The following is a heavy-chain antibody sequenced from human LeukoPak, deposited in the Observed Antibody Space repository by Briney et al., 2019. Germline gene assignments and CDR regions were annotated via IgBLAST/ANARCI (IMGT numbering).Heavy chain of an antibody. Sequence: GASVKVSCKASGYTFTGYYMHWVRQAPGQGLEWMGWINPNSGGTNYAQKFQGRVTMTRDTSISTAYMELSRLRSDDTVVYYCARGIRNTYYYDSSGYSPVYWGQGTLVTVSS. V-gene: IGHV1-2*02. CDR2: INPNSGGT. CDR3: ARGIRNTYYYDSSGYSPVY. CDR1: GYTFTGYY. J-gene: IGHJ4*02. D-gene: IGHD3-22*01.